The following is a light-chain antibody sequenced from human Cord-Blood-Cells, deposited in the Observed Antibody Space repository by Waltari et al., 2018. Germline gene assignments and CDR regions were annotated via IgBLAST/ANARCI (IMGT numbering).Light chain of an antibody. J-gene: IGLJ2*01. Sequence: SNVLTQPPSMSVAPGKTARITCRGTNIGSQSVHWYQQKPGQAPVLVIYYDSDRPSGIPERFSGSNSGNTAPLTIGRVEAGDESDYYCQVWDSSSDHVVFGGGIKLTVL. V-gene: IGLV3-21*04. CDR1: NIGSQS. CDR2: YDS. CDR3: QVWDSSSDHVV.